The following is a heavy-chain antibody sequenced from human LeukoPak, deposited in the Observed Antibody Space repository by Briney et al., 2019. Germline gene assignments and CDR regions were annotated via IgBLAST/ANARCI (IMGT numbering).Heavy chain of an antibody. V-gene: IGHV4-39*07. J-gene: IGHJ5*02. CDR1: SGSISTSNYY. CDR3: ATYDYVGFDP. Sequence: SETLSLTCTVSSGSISTSNYYWGWVRQPPGKALEWIGNIFYSGSTYYSPSLKSRVTISLDTSRNQFSLKLNSVTAADTAVYYCATYDYVGFDPWGQGTLVTVSS. CDR2: IFYSGST. D-gene: IGHD3-16*01.